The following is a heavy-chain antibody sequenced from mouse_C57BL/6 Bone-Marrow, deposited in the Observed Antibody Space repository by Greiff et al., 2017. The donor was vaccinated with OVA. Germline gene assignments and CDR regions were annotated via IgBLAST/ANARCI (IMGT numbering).Heavy chain of an antibody. V-gene: IGHV5-6*02. CDR1: GFTFSSYG. Sequence: EVMLVESGGDLVKPGGSLKLSCAASGFTFSSYGMSWVRQTPDKRLEWVATISSGGSYTYYPDSVKGRFTISRDNAKNTLYLQMSSLKSEDTAMYYCARQLRLTYYAMDYGGQGTSVTVSS. D-gene: IGHD3-2*02. CDR3: ARQLRLTYYAMDY. J-gene: IGHJ4*01. CDR2: ISSGGSYT.